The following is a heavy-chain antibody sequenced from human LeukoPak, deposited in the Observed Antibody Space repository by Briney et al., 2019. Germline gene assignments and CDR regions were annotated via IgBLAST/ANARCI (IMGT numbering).Heavy chain of an antibody. CDR2: ISSSSSYI. CDR3: ARGTAVALSPFDY. CDR1: GFTFSSYS. Sequence: PGGSLRLSCAASGFTFSSYSMNWVRQAPGKGLEWVSSISSSSSYIYYADSVKGRFTISRDNAKNSLYLQMNSLRAEDTAVYYCARGTAVALSPFDYWGQGTLVTVSS. J-gene: IGHJ4*02. D-gene: IGHD5-18*01. V-gene: IGHV3-21*01.